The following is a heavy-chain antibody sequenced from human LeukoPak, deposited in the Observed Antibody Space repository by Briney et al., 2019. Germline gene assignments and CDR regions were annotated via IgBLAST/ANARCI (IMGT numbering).Heavy chain of an antibody. CDR1: GFTFSNYV. Sequence: PGGSLRLSCAASGFTFSNYVMHWVRQAPGKGLEWVSLILYDGSNKYSVKGRFTISRDNSKKTLYLEIDSLRAEGTAVYYCARGMPMIRKIITAFDVWGPGTMVTVSS. V-gene: IGHV3-33*05. J-gene: IGHJ3*01. CDR2: ILYDGSNK. CDR3: ARGMPMIRKIITAFDV. D-gene: IGHD3-10*01.